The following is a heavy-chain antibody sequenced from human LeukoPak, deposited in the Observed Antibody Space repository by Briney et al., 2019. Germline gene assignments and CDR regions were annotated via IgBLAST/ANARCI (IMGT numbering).Heavy chain of an antibody. V-gene: IGHV3-23*01. Sequence: GGSLRLSCAASGFTFSSYAMSWVSQAPGKGLEWVSAISGSGGSTYYAESVKGRFTVSRDNSKNTLHLQMNSLRAEDTAVYYCAKRNYVLRYFDTAGWFDPWGQGTLVTVSS. J-gene: IGHJ5*02. D-gene: IGHD3-9*01. CDR3: AKRNYVLRYFDTAGWFDP. CDR1: GFTFSSYA. CDR2: ISGSGGST.